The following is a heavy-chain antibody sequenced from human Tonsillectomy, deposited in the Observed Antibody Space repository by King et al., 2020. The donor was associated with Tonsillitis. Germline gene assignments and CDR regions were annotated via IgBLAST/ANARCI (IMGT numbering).Heavy chain of an antibody. J-gene: IGHJ4*02. CDR1: GGSISSSSYY. CDR2: IYYSGST. D-gene: IGHD4-17*01. Sequence: LQLQESGPGLVKPSETLSLTCTVSGGSISSSSYYWGWIRQPPGKGLEWIGSIYYSGSTYYNPPLQSRVTISVDTSKNKFSLKLSSVTAADTAVYYCARPFVTYDYGGPRPTYFDYWGQGTLVTVSS. V-gene: IGHV4-39*01. CDR3: ARPFVTYDYGGPRPTYFDY.